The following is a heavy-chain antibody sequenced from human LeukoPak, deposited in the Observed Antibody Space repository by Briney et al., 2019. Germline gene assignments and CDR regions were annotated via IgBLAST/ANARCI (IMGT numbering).Heavy chain of an antibody. CDR1: GYTFTSSG. Sequence: GASVKVSCEVSGYTFTSSGISWVRQAPGQGLEWMGWISGYNGETNYVQKFWGRVTMTTDSSTSTAYMELRSLRYDDTAVYYCAREEGGKYYYMDVWGKGTSVTVSS. J-gene: IGHJ6*03. V-gene: IGHV1-18*01. CDR2: ISGYNGET. CDR3: AREEGGKYYYMDV. D-gene: IGHD3-16*01.